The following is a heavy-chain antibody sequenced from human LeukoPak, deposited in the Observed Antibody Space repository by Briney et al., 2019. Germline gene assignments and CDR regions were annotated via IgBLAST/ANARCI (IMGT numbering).Heavy chain of an antibody. CDR3: ARAPYDSSGYYRDY. Sequence: ASVKVSCKASGYTFTSYGISWVRQAPEQGLEWMGWISAYNGNTNYAQKLQGRVTMTTDTSTSTAYMELRSLRSDDTAVYYCARAPYDSSGYYRDYWGQGTLVTVSS. J-gene: IGHJ4*02. CDR2: ISAYNGNT. CDR1: GYTFTSYG. V-gene: IGHV1-18*01. D-gene: IGHD3-22*01.